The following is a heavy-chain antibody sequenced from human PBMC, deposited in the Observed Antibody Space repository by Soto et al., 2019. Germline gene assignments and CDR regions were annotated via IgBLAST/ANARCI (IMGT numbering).Heavy chain of an antibody. V-gene: IGHV3-23*01. Sequence: GGSLRISCAASGFTFSSYAMSWVRQAPGKGLEWVSAISGSGGSTYYADSVKGRFTISRDNSKNTLYLQMNSLRAEDTAVYYCAKDVGDTMIVVVNSFDYWGHGTLVTVSS. D-gene: IGHD3-22*01. J-gene: IGHJ4*01. CDR1: GFTFSSYA. CDR2: ISGSGGST. CDR3: AKDVGDTMIVVVNSFDY.